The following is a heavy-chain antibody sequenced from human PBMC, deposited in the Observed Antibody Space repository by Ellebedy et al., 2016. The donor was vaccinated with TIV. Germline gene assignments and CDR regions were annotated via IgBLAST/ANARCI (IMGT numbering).Heavy chain of an antibody. CDR1: GGSISSYY. CDR2: IYYSGST. J-gene: IGHJ4*01. V-gene: IGHV4-59*01. Sequence: SETLSLXXTVSGGSISSYYWSWIRQPPGKGLEWIGYIYYSGSTNYNPSLKSRVTISVDTSKNQFSLKLSSVTAADTAVYYCARGYYDSSGYHINYWGQGTLVTVSS. CDR3: ARGYYDSSGYHINY. D-gene: IGHD3-22*01.